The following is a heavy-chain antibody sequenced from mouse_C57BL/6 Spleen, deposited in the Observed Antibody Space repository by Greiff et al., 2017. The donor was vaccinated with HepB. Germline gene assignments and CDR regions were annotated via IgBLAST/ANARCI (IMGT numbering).Heavy chain of an antibody. D-gene: IGHD2-4*01. V-gene: IGHV1-80*01. Sequence: VQLQQSGAELVKPGASVKISCKASGYAFSSYWMNWVKQRPGKGLEWIGQIYPGDGDTNYNGKFKGKATLTADKSSSTAYMQLSSLTSEDSAVYFCARGYDYFYAMDYWGQGTSVTVSS. CDR1: GYAFSSYW. CDR2: IYPGDGDT. J-gene: IGHJ4*01. CDR3: ARGYDYFYAMDY.